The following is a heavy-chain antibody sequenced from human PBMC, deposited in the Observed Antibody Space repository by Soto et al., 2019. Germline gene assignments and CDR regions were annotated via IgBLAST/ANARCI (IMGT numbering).Heavy chain of an antibody. D-gene: IGHD2-2*01. CDR3: ASGRDVVVPASLYAFDI. CDR1: GFTFSSYS. CDR2: ISSSSSTI. Sequence: EVQLVESGGGLVQPGGSLRLSCAASGFTFSSYSMNCVRQAPGKGLEWVSYISSSSSTIYYADSVKGRFTISRDNAKNSLYLQMNSLRAEDTAVYYCASGRDVVVPASLYAFDIWGQGTMVTVSS. J-gene: IGHJ3*02. V-gene: IGHV3-48*01.